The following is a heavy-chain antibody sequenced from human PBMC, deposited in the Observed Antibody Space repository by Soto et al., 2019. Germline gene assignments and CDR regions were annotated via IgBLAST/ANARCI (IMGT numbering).Heavy chain of an antibody. D-gene: IGHD3-10*01. CDR2: INDSGGA. V-gene: IGHV4-34*01. Sequence: QVQLHQWGAGLLKPSETLSLTCGVYAGSFSGSFWSWIRQPPGKGLEWLGEINDSGGANYNPSLQXRXSXXLDTSNNQFSLNLRSVTAADTAVYYCASGRGTENYWGQGTLVTVSS. J-gene: IGHJ4*02. CDR3: ASGRGTENY. CDR1: AGSFSGSF.